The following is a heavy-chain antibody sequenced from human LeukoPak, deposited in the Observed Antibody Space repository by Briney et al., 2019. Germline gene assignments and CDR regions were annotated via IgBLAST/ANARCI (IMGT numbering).Heavy chain of an antibody. Sequence: GGSLRLSCAASGFTFSSYWMSWVRQAPGKGLEWVANIKQDGSEKYYVDSVKGRFTISRDNAKNSLYLQMNSLRAEDTAVYYCARDRGIVGTTGYYYMDVWGKGTTVTVSS. V-gene: IGHV3-7*01. CDR3: ARDRGIVGTTGYYYMDV. CDR1: GFTFSSYW. D-gene: IGHD1-26*01. J-gene: IGHJ6*03. CDR2: IKQDGSEK.